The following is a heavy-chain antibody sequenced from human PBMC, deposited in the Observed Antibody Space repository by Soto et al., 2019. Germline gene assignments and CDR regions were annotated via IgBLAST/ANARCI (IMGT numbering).Heavy chain of an antibody. J-gene: IGHJ4*02. CDR3: ARGRDGYNFLYETT. Sequence: GGSLRLSCSASGLTITNNYMSWVRQAPGKGLEWVSVIYSGGTTDYAASVKGRFSISRDNSKNTLYLQMNSLRAEDTAVYYCARGRDGYNFLYETTWGQGTMVTVYS. V-gene: IGHV3-53*01. CDR1: GLTITNNY. D-gene: IGHD5-12*01. CDR2: IYSGGTT.